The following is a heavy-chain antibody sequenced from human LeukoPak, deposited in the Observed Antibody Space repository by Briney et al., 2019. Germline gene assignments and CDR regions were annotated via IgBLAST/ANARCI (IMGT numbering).Heavy chain of an antibody. D-gene: IGHD4-23*01. V-gene: IGHV3-48*03. CDR2: ISNGGRTI. J-gene: IGHJ4*02. CDR1: GFTFSSYE. Sequence: GGSLRLSCAASGFTFSSYEMNWVRQAPGKGLEWVSYISNGGRTIYYADSVKGRFTISRDNAKNSLYLQMNSLRAEDTAVYYCARDISSWHLTYGGNAGRLIDYWGQGTLVTVSS. CDR3: ARDISSWHLTYGGNAGRLIDY.